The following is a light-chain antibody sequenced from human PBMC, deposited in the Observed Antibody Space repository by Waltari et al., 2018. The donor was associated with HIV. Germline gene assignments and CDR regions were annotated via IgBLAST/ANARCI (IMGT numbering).Light chain of an antibody. Sequence: SLLTQPPSVSGAPGQRVNISCSGGPSNIGGNSVNWYRQLPGTAPILLIYNTDQRPSSVPVRLAGSKSATSASLVISGLQSDDEADYYCATWDDTMSVVFGGGTRLTVL. CDR2: NTD. V-gene: IGLV1-44*01. CDR1: PSNIGGNS. CDR3: ATWDDTMSVV. J-gene: IGLJ2*01.